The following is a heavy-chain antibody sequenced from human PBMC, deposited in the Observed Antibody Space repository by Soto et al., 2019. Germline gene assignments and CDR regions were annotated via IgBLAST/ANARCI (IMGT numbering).Heavy chain of an antibody. CDR2: IYYSGST. V-gene: IGHV4-30-4*01. CDR1: GGSISSGDYY. D-gene: IGHD2-15*01. Sequence: SETLSLTCTVSGGSISSGDYYWSWIRQPPGKGLEWIGYIYYSGSTYYNRSLKSRVTISVDTSKHQFSLKLSSVTAADTAVYYCARGGAPEGDIYYGMDVWGQGTTVTVSS. J-gene: IGHJ6*02. CDR3: ARGGAPEGDIYYGMDV.